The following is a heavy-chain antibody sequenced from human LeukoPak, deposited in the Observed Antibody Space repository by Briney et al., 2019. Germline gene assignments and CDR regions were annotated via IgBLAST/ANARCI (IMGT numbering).Heavy chain of an antibody. Sequence: GGSLRLSCAASGFTFSSYSMNWVRQAPGKGLEWVSSISSSSSYIYYADSVKGRFTISRDNAKNSLYLQMNSLRAEDTAVYYCARVGLTGTTLHLNWFDPWGQGTLVTVSS. D-gene: IGHD1-7*01. CDR2: ISSSSSYI. CDR3: ARVGLTGTTLHLNWFDP. J-gene: IGHJ5*02. V-gene: IGHV3-21*01. CDR1: GFTFSSYS.